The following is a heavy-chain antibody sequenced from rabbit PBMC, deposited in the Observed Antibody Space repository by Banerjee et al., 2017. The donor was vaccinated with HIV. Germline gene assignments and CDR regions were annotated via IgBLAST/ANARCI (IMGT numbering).Heavy chain of an antibody. CDR2: IYVGSGGSD. J-gene: IGHJ4*01. D-gene: IGHD2-1*01. Sequence: QEQLVESGGGLVQPGGSLKLSCKASGIDFSSYGISWVRQAPGKGLEWIACIYVGSGGSDYYADWAKGRFTISKTSSTTVTLQMTSLTAADTATYFCAREHTYADYGDFNLWGPGTLVTVS. V-gene: IGHV1S45*01. CDR1: GIDFSSYG. CDR3: AREHTYADYGDFNL.